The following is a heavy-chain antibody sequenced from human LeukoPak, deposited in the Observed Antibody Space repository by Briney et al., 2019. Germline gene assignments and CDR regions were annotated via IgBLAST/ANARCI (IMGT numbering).Heavy chain of an antibody. CDR3: ARDRGRGYDLNELDY. CDR1: GGSFSGYY. J-gene: IGHJ4*02. CDR2: INHSGST. V-gene: IGHV4-34*01. Sequence: SETLSLTCAVYGGSFSGYYWSWIRQPPGKGLEWIGEINHSGSTNYNPSLKSRVTISVDASKNQFSLKLTSVTAADTAVYYCARDRGRGYDLNELDYWGQGTLVTVPS. D-gene: IGHD5-12*01.